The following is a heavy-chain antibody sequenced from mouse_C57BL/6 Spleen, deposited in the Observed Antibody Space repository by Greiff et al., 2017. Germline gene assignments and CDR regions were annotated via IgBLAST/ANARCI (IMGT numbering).Heavy chain of an antibody. Sequence: QVQLQQPGPELVKPGASVKLSCKASGYTFTSYWMHWVKQRPGQGLEWIGNINPSNGGTNYNEKFKSKATLTVDKSSSTAYMQRSSLTSEDSAVYYGARSERLLRDPGFDVGGTGTTVTVSS. J-gene: IGHJ1*03. CDR1: GYTFTSYW. V-gene: IGHV1-53*01. D-gene: IGHD1-1*01. CDR2: INPSNGGT. CDR3: ARSERLLRDPGFDV.